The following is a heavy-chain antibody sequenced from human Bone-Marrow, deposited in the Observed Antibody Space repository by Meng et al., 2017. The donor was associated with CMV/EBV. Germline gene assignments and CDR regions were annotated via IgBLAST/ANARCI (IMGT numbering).Heavy chain of an antibody. V-gene: IGHV4-59*01. D-gene: IGHD1-1*01. CDR2: IYYSGST. Sequence: SETLSLTCTVSGGSISSYYWSWIRQPPGKGLEWIGYIYYSGSTNYNPSLTSRVTISVDPSKNQFSLKLSSLTAADTAVYYRARARRNYYYGMDVWGQGTTVTVSS. J-gene: IGHJ6*02. CDR1: GGSISSYY. CDR3: ARARRNYYYGMDV.